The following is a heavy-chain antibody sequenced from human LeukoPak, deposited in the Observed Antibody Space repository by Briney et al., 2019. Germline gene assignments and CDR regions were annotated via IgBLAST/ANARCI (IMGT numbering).Heavy chain of an antibody. D-gene: IGHD6-13*01. CDR3: ARATFIAAADLFDY. CDR1: GYTFTSYF. Sequence: ASVKVSCKASGYTFTSYFMHWMRQAPGQGLEWMGWINPNSGGTNYAQKFQGRVTMTRDTSISTAYMELSRLRSDDTAVYYCARATFIAAADLFDYWGQGTLVTVSS. J-gene: IGHJ4*02. CDR2: INPNSGGT. V-gene: IGHV1-2*02.